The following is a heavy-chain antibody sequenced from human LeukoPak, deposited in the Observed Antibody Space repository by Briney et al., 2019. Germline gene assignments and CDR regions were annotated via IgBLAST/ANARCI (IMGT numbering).Heavy chain of an antibody. J-gene: IGHJ6*02. CDR2: IFSGGST. V-gene: IGHV3-53*01. Sequence: SGGSLRLSCAASGFTVSSNYMSWVRQAPGKGLGWVSVIFSGGSTYYADSVKGRFTISRDNSKNTLYLQMNSLRAEDTAVYYCARENDMGYCSGGRCYKGYNAMDVWGQGTTVTVSS. D-gene: IGHD2-15*01. CDR3: ARENDMGYCSGGRCYKGYNAMDV. CDR1: GFTVSSNY.